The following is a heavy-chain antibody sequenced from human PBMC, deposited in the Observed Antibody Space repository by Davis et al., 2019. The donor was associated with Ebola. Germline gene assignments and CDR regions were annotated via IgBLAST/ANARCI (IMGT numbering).Heavy chain of an antibody. Sequence: GGSLRLSCAASGFTFDDYAMHWVRQAPGKGLEWVSGISWNSGSIGYADSVKGRFTISRDNSKNSLYLQMNSLRTEDTALYYCAKDRQGPYYDFWSGYSYGMDVWGQGTTVTVSS. CDR3: AKDRQGPYYDFWSGYSYGMDV. CDR2: ISWNSGSI. D-gene: IGHD3-3*01. CDR1: GFTFDDYA. V-gene: IGHV3-9*01. J-gene: IGHJ6*02.